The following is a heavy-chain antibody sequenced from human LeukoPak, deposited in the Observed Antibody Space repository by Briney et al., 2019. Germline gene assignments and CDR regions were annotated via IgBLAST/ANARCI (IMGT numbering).Heavy chain of an antibody. V-gene: IGHV3-23*01. CDR3: AKDLYSSGWFGDYYYYGMDV. Sequence: SGASLRLSCAASGFTFSSYAMSWVRQAPGKGLEWVSAISGGGGSTYYADSVKGRFTISRDNSKNTLYLQMNSLRAEDTAVYYCAKDLYSSGWFGDYYYYGMDVWGQGTTVTVSS. CDR1: GFTFSSYA. CDR2: ISGGGGST. J-gene: IGHJ6*02. D-gene: IGHD6-19*01.